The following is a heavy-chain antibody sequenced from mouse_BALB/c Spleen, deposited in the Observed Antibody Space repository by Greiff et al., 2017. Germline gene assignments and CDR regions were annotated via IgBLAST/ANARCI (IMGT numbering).Heavy chain of an antibody. J-gene: IGHJ3*01. Sequence: EVQRVESGGGLVQPGGSRKLSCAASGFTFSSFGMHWVRQAPEQGLEWVAYISSGSSTIYYADTVKGRFTITRDNPKNTLFLQMTSLRSEDTAMYYCARDYVTTFAYWGQGTLVTVSA. CDR1: GFTFSSFG. V-gene: IGHV5-17*02. D-gene: IGHD1-1*01. CDR3: ARDYVTTFAY. CDR2: ISSGSSTI.